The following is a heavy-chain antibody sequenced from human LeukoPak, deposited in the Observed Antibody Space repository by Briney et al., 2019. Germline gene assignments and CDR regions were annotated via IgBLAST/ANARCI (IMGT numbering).Heavy chain of an antibody. Sequence: GASVKVSCKASGYTFTSYGISWVRQAPGQGLEWMGWISAYNGNTNYAQKLQGRVTMTTDTSTSTAYMELRSLRSDDTAVYYCARWVRGLGATDYYYYGMDVWGQGTTVTVSS. CDR2: ISAYNGNT. CDR1: GYTFTSYG. CDR3: ARWVRGLGATDYYYYGMDV. J-gene: IGHJ6*02. D-gene: IGHD1-26*01. V-gene: IGHV1-18*01.